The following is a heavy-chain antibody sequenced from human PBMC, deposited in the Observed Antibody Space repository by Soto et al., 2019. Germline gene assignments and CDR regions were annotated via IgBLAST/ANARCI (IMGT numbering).Heavy chain of an antibody. CDR2: IYYSGST. CDR3: ARDRGYYGSGSYSTWFDP. Sequence: ETLSLTCTVSGGSISSYYWSWIRQPPGKGLEWIGYIYYSGSTNYNPSLKSRVTISVDTSKNQFSLKLSSVTAADTAVYYCARDRGYYGSGSYSTWFDPWGQGTLVTVSS. V-gene: IGHV4-59*01. J-gene: IGHJ5*02. CDR1: GGSISSYY. D-gene: IGHD3-10*01.